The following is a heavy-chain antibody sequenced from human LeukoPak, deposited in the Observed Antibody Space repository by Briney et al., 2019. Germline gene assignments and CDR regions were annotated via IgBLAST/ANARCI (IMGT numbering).Heavy chain of an antibody. Sequence: SETLSLTCTVSGGSVGGYYWTWIRQPPGGGLEWIRFIFSTGGTNYNPSLKSRVTISVDTSKNQFSLKLSSVTAADTAVYYCARRGCSGGSCYAYYFDYWGQGTLVTVSS. CDR3: ARRGCSGGSCYAYYFDY. CDR1: GGSVGGYY. CDR2: IFSTGGT. J-gene: IGHJ4*02. V-gene: IGHV4-4*09. D-gene: IGHD2-15*01.